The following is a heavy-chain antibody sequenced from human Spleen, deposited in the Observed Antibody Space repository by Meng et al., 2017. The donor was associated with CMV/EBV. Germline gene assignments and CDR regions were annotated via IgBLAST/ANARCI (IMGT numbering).Heavy chain of an antibody. CDR2: INPNSGFT. D-gene: IGHD2-15*01. CDR3: ARGSEDFVVEPPTVWSDF. CDR1: FTGHY. V-gene: IGHV1-2*02. J-gene: IGHJ4*02. Sequence: FTGHYIHWVRQAPGQGLEWMGWINPNSGFTNYAQRFQGRVTITKDTSLTTTYMDVSRLTSDDTAMYYCARGSEDFVVEPPTVWSDFWGQGTLVTVSS.